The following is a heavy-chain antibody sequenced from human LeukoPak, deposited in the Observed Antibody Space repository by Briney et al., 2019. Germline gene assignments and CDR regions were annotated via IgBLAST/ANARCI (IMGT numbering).Heavy chain of an antibody. V-gene: IGHV1-18*01. CDR3: ARARQQLVWANWFDP. CDR1: GYTFSSYG. CDR2: ISAYNGKT. D-gene: IGHD6-13*01. J-gene: IGHJ5*02. Sequence: ASVKVSCKASGYTFSSYGISWVRQAPGQGLEWMGRISAYNGKTKYAQKLQGGVTMTTETSTSTAYMELRSLRSDDTAVYYCARARQQLVWANWFDPWGQGTLVTVSS.